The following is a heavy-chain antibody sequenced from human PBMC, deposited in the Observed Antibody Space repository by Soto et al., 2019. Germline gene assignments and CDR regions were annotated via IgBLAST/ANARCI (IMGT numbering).Heavy chain of an antibody. CDR3: ARDIRGYSRAFDY. CDR1: GDSVTSDSYY. V-gene: IGHV4-61*01. Sequence: SETLSLTCTVSGDSVTSDSYYWTWIRQSPGKGLEWIGHIYSSGSTKYNPSLQSRVTISLDTSSNQFSLELTSVTAADTAIYYCARDIRGYSRAFDYWGQGTLVTVSS. D-gene: IGHD5-18*01. CDR2: IYSSGST. J-gene: IGHJ4*02.